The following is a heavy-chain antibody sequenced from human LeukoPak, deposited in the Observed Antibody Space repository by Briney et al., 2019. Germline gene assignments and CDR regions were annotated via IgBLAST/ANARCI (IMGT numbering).Heavy chain of an antibody. CDR1: GYTFTSYY. J-gene: IGHJ4*02. CDR2: ISPNTGGT. Sequence: ASVKVSCKASGYTFTSYYMHWVRQAPGQGLEWMGWISPNTGGTNYAQKFQGRVTMTRDTSFSTAYMELSSLRSDDTAVYYCAREDCSGGSCYPGVYWGQGTLVTVSS. CDR3: AREDCSGGSCYPGVY. D-gene: IGHD2-15*01. V-gene: IGHV1-2*02.